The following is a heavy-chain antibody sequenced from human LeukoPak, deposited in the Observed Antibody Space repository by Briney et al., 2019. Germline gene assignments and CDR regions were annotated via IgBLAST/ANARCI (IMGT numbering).Heavy chain of an antibody. D-gene: IGHD5-18*01. J-gene: IGHJ4*02. V-gene: IGHV4-38-2*01. CDR3: AVNRAYTFWFAD. CDR2: IYHRGST. CDR1: GYSISSGSC. Sequence: SETLSLTCDVSGYSISSGSCWGWIRQPPGKGLELIGSIYHRGSTYYEPSLKSRVTISVDTSKNQFSLNLKSVTAADTATYYCAVNRAYTFWFADWGQGTLVTVSS.